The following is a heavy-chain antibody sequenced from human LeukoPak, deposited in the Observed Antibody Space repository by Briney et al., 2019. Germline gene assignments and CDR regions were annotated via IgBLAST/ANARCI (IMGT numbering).Heavy chain of an antibody. V-gene: IGHV4-4*07. CDR2: IYTSGST. D-gene: IGHD1-26*01. J-gene: IGHJ4*02. Sequence: SETLSLTCTVSGGSISNYYWSWIRQPAGKGLEWIGRIYTSGSTNYNPSLKSRVTMSVDTSKNQFSLKLSSVTAADTAVYYCAGTISSGSSQYFFDYWGQGTLVTVSS. CDR1: GGSISNYY. CDR3: AGTISSGSSQYFFDY.